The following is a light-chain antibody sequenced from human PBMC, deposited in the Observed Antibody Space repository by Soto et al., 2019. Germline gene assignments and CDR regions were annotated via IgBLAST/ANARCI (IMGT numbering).Light chain of an antibody. CDR2: KAS. V-gene: IGKV1-5*03. CDR3: QQYYSYPT. CDR1: QTISSW. J-gene: IGKJ4*01. Sequence: DFRMTQSPSTLSASVGDRVTITCRASQTISSWLAWYQQRPGKAPKLLIYKASSLESGVPSRFSGSGSGTEFILTISSLQPDDFATYYCQQYYSYPTFGGGTKVEIK.